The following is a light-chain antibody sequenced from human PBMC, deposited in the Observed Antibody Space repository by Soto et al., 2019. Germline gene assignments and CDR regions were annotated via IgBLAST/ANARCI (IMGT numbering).Light chain of an antibody. CDR3: QHYDSLPIT. V-gene: IGKV3-20*01. Sequence: EIVLTQSPGTLSLSPGERATLSCRASQSVSSSYLAWYQQKPGQPPRLLIYGASSRATGIPDRFGGSGSGTDFTLTISRLEPEDFAVFYCQHYDSLPITFGQGTRLETK. J-gene: IGKJ5*01. CDR2: GAS. CDR1: QSVSSSY.